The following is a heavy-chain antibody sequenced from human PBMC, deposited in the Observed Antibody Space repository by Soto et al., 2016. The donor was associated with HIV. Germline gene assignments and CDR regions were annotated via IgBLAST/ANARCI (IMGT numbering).Heavy chain of an antibody. CDR2: IYYSGST. D-gene: IGHD6-13*01. J-gene: IGHJ4*02. CDR3: ARQRRVLXAAAGLYFDY. Sequence: QLQLQESGPGLVKPSETLSLTCTVSGGSISSSSYYWGWIRQPPGKGLEWIGSIYYSGSTYYNPSLKSRVTISVDTSKNQFSLKLSSVTAADTAVYYCARQRRVLXAAAGLYFDYWGQGTLGHPSPQ. CDR1: GGSISSSSYY. V-gene: IGHV4-39*01.